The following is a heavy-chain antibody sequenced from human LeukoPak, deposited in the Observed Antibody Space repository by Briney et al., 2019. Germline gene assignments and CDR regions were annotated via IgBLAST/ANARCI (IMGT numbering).Heavy chain of an antibody. CDR1: GYTFTGYY. J-gene: IGHJ4*02. CDR2: INPNSGGT. CDR3: ARDTRERHFDY. Sequence: AASVKVSCKASGYTFTGYYMHWARQAPGQGLEWMGWINPNSGGTNYAQKFQGRVTMTTDTSTSTAYMELRSLRSDDTAVYYCARDTRERHFDYWGQGTLVTVSS. D-gene: IGHD1-26*01. V-gene: IGHV1-2*02.